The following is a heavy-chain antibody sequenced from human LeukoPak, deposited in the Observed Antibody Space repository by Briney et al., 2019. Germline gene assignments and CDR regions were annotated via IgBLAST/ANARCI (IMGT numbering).Heavy chain of an antibody. V-gene: IGHV4-34*01. Sequence: SETLSLTCAVYGGSFSGYYWSWIRQRPGKGLGWIGEINHSGSTNYNPSLKSRVTISVDTSKNQFSLKLSSVTAADTAVYYCANYYGSGSWFDPWGQGTLVTVSS. CDR1: GGSFSGYY. CDR3: ANYYGSGSWFDP. D-gene: IGHD3-10*01. J-gene: IGHJ5*02. CDR2: INHSGST.